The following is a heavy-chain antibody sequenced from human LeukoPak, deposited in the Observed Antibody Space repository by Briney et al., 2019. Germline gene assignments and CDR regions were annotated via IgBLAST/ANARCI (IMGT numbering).Heavy chain of an antibody. D-gene: IGHD1-26*01. J-gene: IGHJ4*02. V-gene: IGHV1-2*02. Sequence: GASVTVSCKASGYTFTGYYIHWVRQAPGQGLEWMGWTNPNSGGTNYAQKVQGRVTMTRDTSISNAYMELNRLRSDGTAVYYWLRVGMGALLFDYWGQGTLVTVSS. CDR1: GYTFTGYY. CDR3: LRVGMGALLFDY. CDR2: TNPNSGGT.